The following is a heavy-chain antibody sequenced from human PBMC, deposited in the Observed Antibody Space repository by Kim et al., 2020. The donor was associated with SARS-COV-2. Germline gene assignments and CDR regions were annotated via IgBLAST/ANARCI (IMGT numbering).Heavy chain of an antibody. CDR1: GFTFSSYA. CDR3: AKPGAGWVFPAVF. V-gene: IGHV3-33*06. D-gene: IGHD1-26*01. Sequence: GGSLRLSCAASGFTFSSYAMHWVRQAPGKGLEWVAVIWYDGSNKYYADSVKGRFTISRDNSKNTLYLQMNSLRAEDTAVYYCAKPGAGWVFPAVFGGQGTLVTVSS. J-gene: IGHJ4*02. CDR2: IWYDGSNK.